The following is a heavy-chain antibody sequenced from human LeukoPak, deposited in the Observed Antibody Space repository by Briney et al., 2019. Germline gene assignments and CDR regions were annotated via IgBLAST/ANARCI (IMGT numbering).Heavy chain of an antibody. CDR1: GYTFTGYY. J-gene: IGHJ6*02. D-gene: IGHD2-2*01. Sequence: GASVKVSCKAPGYTFTGYYMHWVRQAPGQGLEWMGWINPNSGGTNYAQKFQGWVTMTRDTSISTAYMELSRLRSDDTAVYYCAREYCSSTSCPSRYYYYGMDVWGQGTTVTVSS. CDR2: INPNSGGT. V-gene: IGHV1-2*04. CDR3: AREYCSSTSCPSRYYYYGMDV.